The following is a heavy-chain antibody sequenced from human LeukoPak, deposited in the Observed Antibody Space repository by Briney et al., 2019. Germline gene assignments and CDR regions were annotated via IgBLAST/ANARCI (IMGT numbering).Heavy chain of an antibody. CDR1: GFTFSSYD. CDR3: AKAGGYGGNSWPDY. Sequence: PGGSLRLSCAASGFTFSSYDMSWVRQAPGKGLEWVSAISGSGGSTYYAGSVKGRFTISRDNSKNTLYLQMNSLRAEDTAVFYCAKAGGYGGNSWPDYWGQGTLVTVSS. V-gene: IGHV3-23*01. CDR2: ISGSGGST. D-gene: IGHD4-23*01. J-gene: IGHJ4*02.